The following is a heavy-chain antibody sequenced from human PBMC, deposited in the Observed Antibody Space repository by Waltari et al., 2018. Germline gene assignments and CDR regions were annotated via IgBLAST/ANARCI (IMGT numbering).Heavy chain of an antibody. D-gene: IGHD3-22*01. CDR2: INPNSGGT. CDR1: GYTFTGYY. CDR3: ALALTMIVDDSDYFDY. V-gene: IGHV1-2*02. J-gene: IGHJ4*02. Sequence: QVQLVQSGAEVKKPGASVKVSCKASGYTFTGYYMHWVRQAPGQGLEWMGWINPNSGGTNYAQKFQGRVTMTRDTSISTAYMELSRLRSDDTAVYYCALALTMIVDDSDYFDYWGQGTLVTVSS.